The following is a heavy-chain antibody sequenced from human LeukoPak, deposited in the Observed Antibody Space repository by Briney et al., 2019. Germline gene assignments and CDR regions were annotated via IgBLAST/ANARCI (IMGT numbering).Heavy chain of an antibody. CDR1: GFTVSSNY. CDR3: AELGITMIGGV. J-gene: IGHJ6*04. V-gene: IGHV3-66*01. Sequence: TGGSLRLSCAASGFTVSSNYMSWVRQAPGKGLEWVSVIYSGGSTYYADSVKGRITISRDNAKNSLYLQMNSLRAEDTAVYYCAELGITMIGGVWGKGTTVTISS. D-gene: IGHD3-10*02. CDR2: IYSGGST.